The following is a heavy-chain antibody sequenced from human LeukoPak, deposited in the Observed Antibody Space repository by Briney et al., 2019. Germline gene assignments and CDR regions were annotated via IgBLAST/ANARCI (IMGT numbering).Heavy chain of an antibody. J-gene: IGHJ4*01. CDR3: ARDAQRGFDYSNSLKY. D-gene: IGHD4-11*01. CDR2: LWCDGSNR. Sequence: PGGSLRLSCEASGFIFNLYGMHWVRQAPGKGLECVAGLWCDGSNRFCAGSVKGRFTISRDNTQNTVCMQMDSLRAEDTAMYSCARDAQRGFDYSNSLKYWGHGTLVTVSS. CDR1: GFIFNLYG. V-gene: IGHV3-33*01.